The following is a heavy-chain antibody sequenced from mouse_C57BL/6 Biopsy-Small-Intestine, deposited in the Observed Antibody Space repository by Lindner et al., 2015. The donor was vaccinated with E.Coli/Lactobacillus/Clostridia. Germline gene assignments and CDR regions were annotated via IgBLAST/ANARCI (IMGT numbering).Heavy chain of an antibody. V-gene: IGHV1-72*04. CDR2: INPNSGAT. J-gene: IGHJ4*01. D-gene: IGHD1-3*01. CDR3: AKGGEVADTGVISGVY. CDR1: GYTFTGYY. Sequence: SVKVSCKASGYTFTGYYIHWVRQAPGQGLEWMGRINPNSGATKYAQKFQDWVTMTRDTSISIAHMQLSRLKSDDTAVYYCAKGGEVADTGVISGVYWGQGTLVTVSS.